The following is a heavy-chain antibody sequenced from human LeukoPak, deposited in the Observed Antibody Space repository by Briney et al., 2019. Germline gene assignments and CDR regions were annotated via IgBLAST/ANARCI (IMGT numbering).Heavy chain of an antibody. Sequence: SETLSLTCTVSGGSISSGSYYWSWIPQPAGKGLEWIGRIYTSGSTNYTPSLKSRVTISVDTSKNQFSLKLGSVTAADTAVYYCASLKEKWLEPVYCQHWGQGTLVIVSS. J-gene: IGHJ1*01. D-gene: IGHD6-19*01. V-gene: IGHV4-61*02. CDR1: GGSISSGSYY. CDR2: IYTSGST. CDR3: ASLKEKWLEPVYCQH.